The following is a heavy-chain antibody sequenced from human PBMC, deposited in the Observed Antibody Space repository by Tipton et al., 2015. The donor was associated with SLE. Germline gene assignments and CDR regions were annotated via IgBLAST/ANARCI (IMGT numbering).Heavy chain of an antibody. J-gene: IGHJ4*02. CDR3: TREGPPYCTNGVCYFDY. CDR1: GFTFSSYG. V-gene: IGHV3-49*04. Sequence: SLRLSCAASGFTFSSYGMHWVRQAPGKGLEWVGFIRSKAYGGTTEYAASVKGRFTISRDDSKSIAYLQMNSLKTEDTAVYYCTREGPPYCTNGVCYFDYWGQGTLVTVSS. CDR2: IRSKAYGGTT. D-gene: IGHD2-8*01.